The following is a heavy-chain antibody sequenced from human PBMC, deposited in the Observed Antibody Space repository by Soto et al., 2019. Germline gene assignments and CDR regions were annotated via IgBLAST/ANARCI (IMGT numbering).Heavy chain of an antibody. CDR2: IWYDGSNK. CDR1: GFTFSSYG. V-gene: IGHV3-33*01. D-gene: IGHD3-16*01. J-gene: IGHJ4*02. CDR3: ARAAQVGDPYYFDY. Sequence: LRLSCAASGFTFSSYGMHWVRQAPGKGLEWVAIIWYDGSNKYYADSVKGRFTISRDNSKNTLYLQMNSLRADDTAVYYRARAAQVGDPYYFDYWGQGTLVTVSS.